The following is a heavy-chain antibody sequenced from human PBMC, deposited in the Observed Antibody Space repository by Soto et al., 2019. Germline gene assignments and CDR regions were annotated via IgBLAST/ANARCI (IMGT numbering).Heavy chain of an antibody. CDR3: ARARLAAAGTSEVVGYYYGMDV. Sequence: GASVKVSCKASGGTFSSYAISWVRQAPGQGLEWMGGIIPIFGTANYAQKFQGRVTITADESTSTAYMELSSLRSEDTAVYYCARARLAAAGTSEVVGYYYGMDVWGQGTTVTVSS. CDR2: IIPIFGTA. CDR1: GGTFSSYA. V-gene: IGHV1-69*13. J-gene: IGHJ6*02. D-gene: IGHD6-13*01.